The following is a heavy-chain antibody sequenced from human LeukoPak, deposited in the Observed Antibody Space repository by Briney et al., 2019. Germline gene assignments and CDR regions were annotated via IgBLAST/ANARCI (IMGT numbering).Heavy chain of an antibody. Sequence: GGSLRLSCAASGITHSSHYMTWVRQAPGKGLEWVSVIDSGGSTNSADSVKGRFSVSRDNSKNTLYLQMNSLRVEDTAVYYCARTYGDYDYYYGMDVWGQGTTVTVSS. CDR3: ARTYGDYDYYYGMDV. V-gene: IGHV3-66*01. D-gene: IGHD4-17*01. CDR1: GITHSSHY. CDR2: IDSGGST. J-gene: IGHJ6*01.